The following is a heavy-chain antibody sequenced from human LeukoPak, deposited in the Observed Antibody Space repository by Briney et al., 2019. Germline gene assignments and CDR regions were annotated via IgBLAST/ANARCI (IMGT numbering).Heavy chain of an antibody. J-gene: IGHJ5*02. CDR2: INPNSGGT. CDR3: ARVSSSWYGEDSWFDP. CDR1: GYTFTGYY. V-gene: IGHV1-2*02. Sequence: RRASVKVSCKASGYTFTGYYMHWVRQAPGQGLEWMGWINPNSGGTNYAQKFQGRVTMTRDTSISTAYMELSRLRSDDTAVYYCARVSSSWYGEDSWFDPWGQGTLVTVSS. D-gene: IGHD6-13*01.